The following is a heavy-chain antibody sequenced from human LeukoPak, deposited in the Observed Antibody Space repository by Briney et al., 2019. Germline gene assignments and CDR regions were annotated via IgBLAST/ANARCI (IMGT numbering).Heavy chain of an antibody. J-gene: IGHJ4*02. CDR1: GYTFTSYG. CDR2: IIPILGIP. Sequence: SVKVSCKASGYTFTSYGISWVRQAPGQGLEWMGRIIPILGIPNYAQKFQGRVTITADTATSTAYMELSSLRSEDTAVYYCARVGVVVTAPFDYWGQGTLVTVSS. D-gene: IGHD2-21*02. CDR3: ARVGVVVTAPFDY. V-gene: IGHV1-69*04.